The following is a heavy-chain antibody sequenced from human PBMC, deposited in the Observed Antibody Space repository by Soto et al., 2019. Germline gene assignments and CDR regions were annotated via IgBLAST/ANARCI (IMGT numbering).Heavy chain of an antibody. CDR2: IYYSGST. Sequence: SETLALTCTVSGGSVSSGNCYWNWTPKPPGKGLEWIGYIYYSGSTNCNPSLKSRVTISVDTSKNQFSLKLTSVTAEDTAVYYCARDNENTEIRAFDVWGQGTMVTVSS. CDR3: ARDNENTEIRAFDV. J-gene: IGHJ3*01. D-gene: IGHD1-1*01. V-gene: IGHV4-61*01. CDR1: GGSVSSGNCY.